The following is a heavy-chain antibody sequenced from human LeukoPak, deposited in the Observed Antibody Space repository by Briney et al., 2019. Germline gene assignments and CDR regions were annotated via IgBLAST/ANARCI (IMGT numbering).Heavy chain of an antibody. J-gene: IGHJ3*02. D-gene: IGHD3-3*01. Sequence: SVKVSCKASGYTFTSYGISWVRQAPGQGLEWMGGIIPIFGTANYAQKFQGRVTITADESTSTAYMELSSLRSEDTAVYYCARDRAITISEGAFDIWGQGTMVTVSS. V-gene: IGHV1-69*13. CDR3: ARDRAITISEGAFDI. CDR1: GYTFTSYG. CDR2: IIPIFGTA.